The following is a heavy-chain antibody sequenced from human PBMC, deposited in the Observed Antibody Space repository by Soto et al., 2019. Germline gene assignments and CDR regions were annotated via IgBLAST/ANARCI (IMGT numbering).Heavy chain of an antibody. CDR3: ATSEGRDGYRFDY. Sequence: SVKVSCKASGVTFNRQDMRWVRQAPGQGLEWMGGIIPMFGTPHYAEKLQDRVTITADESTGTAYLELSSLTSEDTAVYYCATSEGRDGYRFDYWGPRTLVTVSS. J-gene: IGHJ4*02. CDR2: IIPMFGTP. D-gene: IGHD5-12*01. V-gene: IGHV1-69*13. CDR1: GVTFNRQD.